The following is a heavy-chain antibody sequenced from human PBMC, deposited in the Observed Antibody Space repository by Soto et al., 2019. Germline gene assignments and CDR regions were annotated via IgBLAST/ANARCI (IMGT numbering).Heavy chain of an antibody. D-gene: IGHD6-13*01. J-gene: IGHJ4*02. CDR1: GFSFVNYA. CDR2: LSGSGSST. V-gene: IGHV3-23*01. Sequence: PGGSLRLSCAASGFSFVNYAMNWVRQAPGKGLEWVSGLSGSGSSTYYADSVKGRFTISRDNSKNTLYLQMNSLRAEDTAVYYCAKDPRRFAAAGTFWYYWGQGTLVTVSS. CDR3: AKDPRRFAAAGTFWYY.